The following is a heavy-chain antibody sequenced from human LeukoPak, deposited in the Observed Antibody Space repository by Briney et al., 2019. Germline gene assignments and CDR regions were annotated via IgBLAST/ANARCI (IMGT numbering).Heavy chain of an antibody. CDR2: ISYDGSNK. D-gene: IGHD3-10*01. V-gene: IGHV3-30-3*01. Sequence: GRSLRLSCAASGFTFSSYAMHWVRQAPGKGLEWVAVISYDGSNKYYADSVKGRFTISRDNSKNTLYLQMNSLRAEDTAVYYCAREKVVRGVIIPYYYYGMDVWGQGTTVTVSS. CDR3: AREKVVRGVIIPYYYYGMDV. CDR1: GFTFSSYA. J-gene: IGHJ6*02.